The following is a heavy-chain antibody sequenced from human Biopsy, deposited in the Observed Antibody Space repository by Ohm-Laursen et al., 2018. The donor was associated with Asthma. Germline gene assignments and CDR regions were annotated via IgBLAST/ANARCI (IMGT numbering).Heavy chain of an antibody. Sequence: RSLRLSCAASGFSFDDCAMHWVRQAPGKGLEWVSSFSWNSGNIDYAVSVKGRFTISRDNAKNSLYLQMQSLRPEDTAFYYCAKSADYYDSTDYLDFWGRGTLVTVSS. CDR3: AKSADYYDSTDYLDF. D-gene: IGHD3-22*01. CDR2: FSWNSGNI. V-gene: IGHV3-9*01. CDR1: GFSFDDCA. J-gene: IGHJ4*01.